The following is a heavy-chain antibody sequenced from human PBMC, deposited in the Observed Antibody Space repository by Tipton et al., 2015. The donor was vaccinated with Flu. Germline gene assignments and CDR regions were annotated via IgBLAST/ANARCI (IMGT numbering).Heavy chain of an antibody. Sequence: TLSLTCSVSGDSMAYNYFWAWIRQPPGQGLEWIGNVHRSGSPYYNSSLRSRVTMSVDTSKNHFSLKLYSVTAADTAMYYCARRDYSNYVSEPKSWFHPWGQGSLVTVSS. CDR2: VHRSGSP. CDR3: ARRDYSNYVSEPKSWFHP. V-gene: IGHV4-38-2*01. D-gene: IGHD4-11*01. CDR1: GDSMAYNYF. J-gene: IGHJ5*02.